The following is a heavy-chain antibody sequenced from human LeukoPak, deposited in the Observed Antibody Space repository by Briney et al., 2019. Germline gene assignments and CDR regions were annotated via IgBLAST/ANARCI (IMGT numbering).Heavy chain of an antibody. J-gene: IGHJ3*02. CDR2: FSGSAGST. CDR3: AKRPSTSWYDDAFDI. V-gene: IGHV3-23*01. CDR1: GFTFSSYA. Sequence: PGGSLRLSCAASGFTFSSYAMSWVRQAPGKGLEWVSAFSGSAGSTYYADSVKGRFTISRDNSKNTLYLQMDSLRAEDTAVYYCAKRPSTSWYDDAFDIWGQGTMVTVSS. D-gene: IGHD6-13*01.